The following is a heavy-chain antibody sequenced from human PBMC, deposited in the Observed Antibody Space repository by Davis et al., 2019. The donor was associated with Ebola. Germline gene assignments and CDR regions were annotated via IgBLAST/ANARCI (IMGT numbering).Heavy chain of an antibody. Sequence: SETLSLTCTVSGGSISSYYWSWIRQPPGKGLEWIGEINHSGSTNYNPSLKSRVTISVDTSKNQFSLKLSSLTAADTAVYYCAREGGGWYHRLDYWGQGTPVTVSS. D-gene: IGHD6-19*01. J-gene: IGHJ4*02. CDR3: AREGGGWYHRLDY. V-gene: IGHV4-34*01. CDR1: GGSISSYY. CDR2: INHSGST.